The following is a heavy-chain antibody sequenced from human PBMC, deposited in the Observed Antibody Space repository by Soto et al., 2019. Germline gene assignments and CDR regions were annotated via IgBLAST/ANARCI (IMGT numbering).Heavy chain of an antibody. V-gene: IGHV3-49*03. CDR3: TRATLPLSYGDYLNWFDP. J-gene: IGHJ5*02. Sequence: AGRSLRLSCTASGVTFVDYAMSCFRKAQGKGLEWVGFIRSKAYGGTTEYAASVEGRFTISRDDSKSIAYLQMNSLKTEDTAVYYCTRATLPLSYGDYLNWFDPWGQGTLVTVSS. CDR2: IRSKAYGGTT. D-gene: IGHD4-17*01. CDR1: GVTFVDYA.